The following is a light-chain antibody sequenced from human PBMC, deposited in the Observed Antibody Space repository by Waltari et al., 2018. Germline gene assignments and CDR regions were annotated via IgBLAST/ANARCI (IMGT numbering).Light chain of an antibody. J-gene: IGLJ3*02. Sequence: QSLLTQPPSRSGTPGQKVTISCSGSRSNIGASAVNWYQHVPGTAPKLLIYSNKHRHSGVPDRFSGSKSGTSASLAISGLQSEDEALYSCATCDVRLTGWVFGGGTKLTVL. V-gene: IGLV1-44*01. CDR2: SNK. CDR1: RSNIGASA. CDR3: ATCDVRLTGWV.